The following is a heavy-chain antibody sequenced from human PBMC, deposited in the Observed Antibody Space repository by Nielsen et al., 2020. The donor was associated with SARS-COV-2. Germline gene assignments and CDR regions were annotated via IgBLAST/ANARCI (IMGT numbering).Heavy chain of an antibody. V-gene: IGHV3-30*02. D-gene: IGHD3-3*01. CDR2: IWYDGSNK. CDR1: GFTFSSYG. CDR3: AKDLLEDWFDP. Sequence: GESLRLSCAASGFTFSSYGMHWVRQAPGKGLEWVAVIWYDGSNKYYADSVKGRFTISRDNSKNTLYLQMNSLRAEDTAIYYCAKDLLEDWFDPWGQGTLVTVSS. J-gene: IGHJ5*02.